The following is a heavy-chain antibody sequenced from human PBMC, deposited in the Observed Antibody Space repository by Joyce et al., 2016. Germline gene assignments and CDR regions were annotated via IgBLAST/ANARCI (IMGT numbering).Heavy chain of an antibody. Sequence: QVQLQESGPGLVKPSETLSLSCTVSGGSISSYYWSWIRQSPGTGLEWIGYIFNSGSINYNPSLESRVTISVDTAKSLFSLKLNSVTAADTAVYYCAKTSLTIFGVFASWGQGSPVTVSS. CDR3: AKTSLTIFGVFAS. V-gene: IGHV4-59*01. CDR1: GGSISSYY. CDR2: IFNSGSI. D-gene: IGHD3-3*01. J-gene: IGHJ4*02.